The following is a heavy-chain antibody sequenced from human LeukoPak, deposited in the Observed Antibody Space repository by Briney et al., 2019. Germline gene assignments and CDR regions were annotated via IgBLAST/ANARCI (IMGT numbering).Heavy chain of an antibody. CDR3: ARVSSPYSQDYGEYYFDY. J-gene: IGHJ4*02. D-gene: IGHD4-17*01. Sequence: PGGSLRLSCAASGFTFSSYWMHWVRQAPGKGLVWVSRINSDGSSTSYADSVKGRFTISRDNAKNTLYLQMNSLGAEDTAVYYCARVSSPYSQDYGEYYFDYWGQGTLVTVSS. CDR2: INSDGSST. V-gene: IGHV3-74*01. CDR1: GFTFSSYW.